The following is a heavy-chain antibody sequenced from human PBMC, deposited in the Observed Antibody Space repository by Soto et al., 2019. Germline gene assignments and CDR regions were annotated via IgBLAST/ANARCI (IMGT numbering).Heavy chain of an antibody. CDR3: AKDVLIGHNYGYGDWFDS. Sequence: GGSLRLSCAASGFTFNNYAMSWVRQAPGKGLEWVSLISATAGSTYYADSVKGRFTISRDNSKNTLYLQMNILGAEDTAVYYCAKDVLIGHNYGYGDWFDSWGQGTLVTVSS. V-gene: IGHV3-23*01. J-gene: IGHJ5*01. CDR2: ISATAGST. CDR1: GFTFNNYA. D-gene: IGHD3-10*01.